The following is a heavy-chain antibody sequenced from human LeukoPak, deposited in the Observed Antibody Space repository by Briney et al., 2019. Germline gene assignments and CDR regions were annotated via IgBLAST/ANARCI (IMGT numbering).Heavy chain of an antibody. Sequence: GGSLRLSCAASGFTVSINYMSWVRQAPGKGLEWVSVIYSGGSTYYADSVKGRFTISRDNSKNTLYLQMNSLRAEDTAVYYYARDPGIAVAGGPYYYYGMDVWGQGTTVTVSS. V-gene: IGHV3-53*01. CDR1: GFTVSINY. D-gene: IGHD6-19*01. CDR2: IYSGGST. CDR3: ARDPGIAVAGGPYYYYGMDV. J-gene: IGHJ6*02.